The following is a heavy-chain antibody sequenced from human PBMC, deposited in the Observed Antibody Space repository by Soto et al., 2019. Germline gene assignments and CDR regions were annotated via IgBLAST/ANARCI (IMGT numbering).Heavy chain of an antibody. D-gene: IGHD5-12*01. V-gene: IGHV3-30*18. CDR1: GFTFSSYG. J-gene: IGHJ4*01. Sequence: PGGSLRLSCAASGFTFSSYGMHWFRQAPGKGLERMAVISYDGSNKYYADSVKCRFTISRYNSKNTLYLQMNSLRAEDTALYYCAKDLPAPSGNDPTLYLDYWGQGTLVTVSS. CDR2: ISYDGSNK. CDR3: AKDLPAPSGNDPTLYLDY.